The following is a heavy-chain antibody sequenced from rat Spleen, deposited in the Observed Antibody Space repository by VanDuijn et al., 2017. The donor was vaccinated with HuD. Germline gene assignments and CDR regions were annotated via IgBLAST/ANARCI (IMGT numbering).Heavy chain of an antibody. CDR2: INGAGST. CDR3: GRDNNYKAY. J-gene: IGHJ2*01. CDR1: FYSITSSYR. Sequence: EVQLQESGPGLVKPSQSLSLTCSVTFYSITSSYRWSWVRKFPGNKLEWMGYINGAGSTNYNPSLKSRISITRDTSKNQFFLQVNSVTTEDTATYYCGRDNNYKAYWGQGVMVTVSS. D-gene: IGHD1-10*01. V-gene: IGHV3-3*01.